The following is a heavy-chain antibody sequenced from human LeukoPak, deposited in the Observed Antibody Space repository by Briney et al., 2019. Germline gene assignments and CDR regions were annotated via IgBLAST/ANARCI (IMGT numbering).Heavy chain of an antibody. D-gene: IGHD3-10*01. Sequence: SETLSLTCTVSGGSISSYYWSWIRQPPGKGLEWIGYIYYSGSTNYNPSLKSRVTIPVDTSKNQFSLKLSSVTAADTAVYYCARLGSGGKDYWGQGTLVTVSS. J-gene: IGHJ4*02. CDR1: GGSISSYY. V-gene: IGHV4-59*08. CDR3: ARLGSGGKDY. CDR2: IYYSGST.